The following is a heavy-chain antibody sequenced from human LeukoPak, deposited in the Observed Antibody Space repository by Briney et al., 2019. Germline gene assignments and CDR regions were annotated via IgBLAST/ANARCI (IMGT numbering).Heavy chain of an antibody. J-gene: IGHJ4*02. D-gene: IGHD5-24*01. CDR3: VRDNAAADGALDY. CDR2: IWYDGSHR. CDR1: GFTFSSHG. V-gene: IGHV3-33*01. Sequence: GGSLLLSCVASGFTFSSHGMHWVRQAPGKGLEWVAVIWYDGSHRYYPDSVKGRFTISRDNSKNTLFLQMDSLRVDDTAVYYCVRDNAAADGALDYWGQGSLVTVSS.